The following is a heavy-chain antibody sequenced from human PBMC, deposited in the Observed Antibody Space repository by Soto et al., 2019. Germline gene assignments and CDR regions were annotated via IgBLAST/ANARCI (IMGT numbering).Heavy chain of an antibody. D-gene: IGHD6-6*01. J-gene: IGHJ6*02. CDR3: AADYSSSSEYYYGMDV. CDR1: GFTFTSSA. CDR2: IVVGSGNT. Sequence: ASVKVSCKASGFTFTSSAVQWVRQARGQRLEWIGWIVVGSGNTNYAQKFQERVTITRDMSTSTAYMELSSLRSEDTAVYYCAADYSSSSEYYYGMDVWGQGTTVTVSS. V-gene: IGHV1-58*01.